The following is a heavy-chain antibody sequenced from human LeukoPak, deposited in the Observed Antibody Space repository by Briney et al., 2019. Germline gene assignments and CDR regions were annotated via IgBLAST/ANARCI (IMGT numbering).Heavy chain of an antibody. V-gene: IGHV4-34*01. Sequence: KPSETLSLTCAVYGGSFSGYHWSWIRQPPGKGLEWIGEINHSGSTNYNPSLKSRVTISVDTSKNQFSLKLSSVTAADTAVYYCASLRGYSSGWPRDYWGQGTLVTVSS. CDR1: GGSFSGYH. D-gene: IGHD6-19*01. CDR3: ASLRGYSSGWPRDY. J-gene: IGHJ4*02. CDR2: INHSGST.